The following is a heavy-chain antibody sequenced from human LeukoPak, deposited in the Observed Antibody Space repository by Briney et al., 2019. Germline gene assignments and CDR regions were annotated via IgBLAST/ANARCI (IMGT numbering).Heavy chain of an antibody. J-gene: IGHJ4*02. Sequence: GGSLRLSCAASGFTFSSFAMSWVRRAPRKGLEWVSSISGSGGATYYADSVKGRFTISRDNSENTLYLQIYSLRAEDTAVFYCAKNYGSGTYYNYFDSWGQGTLVTVSS. V-gene: IGHV3-23*01. CDR1: GFTFSSFA. CDR3: AKNYGSGTYYNYFDS. D-gene: IGHD3-10*01. CDR2: ISGSGGAT.